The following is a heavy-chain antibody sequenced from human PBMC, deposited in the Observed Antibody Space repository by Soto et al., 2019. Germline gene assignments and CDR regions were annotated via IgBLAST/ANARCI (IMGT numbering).Heavy chain of an antibody. J-gene: IGHJ6*02. CDR2: IYPGDSDT. D-gene: IGHD6-6*01. CDR3: ARQGSSSSSRYYYYYGMDV. V-gene: IGHV5-51*01. CDR1: GYSFTSYW. Sequence: GESLKISCKGSGYSFTSYWIGWVRQMPGKGLEWMGIIYPGDSDTRYSPSFQGQVTISADKSISTAYLQWSSLKASDTAMYYCARQGSSSSSRYYYYYGMDVWGQGTTVTVSS.